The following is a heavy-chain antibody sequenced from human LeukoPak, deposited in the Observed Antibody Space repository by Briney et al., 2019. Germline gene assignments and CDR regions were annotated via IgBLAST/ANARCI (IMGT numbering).Heavy chain of an antibody. CDR1: GGSISSYY. V-gene: IGHV4-59*08. CDR3: ARTTYCGGDCYYIDS. CDR2: IYYSGST. J-gene: IGHJ4*02. Sequence: SETLSLTCTVSGGSISSYYWSWIRQPPGKGLEWIGYIYYSGSTNYNPSLKSRVTISVDTSKNQFSLKLSSVTATDTAVYYCARTTYCGGDCYYIDSWGQGILVTVSA. D-gene: IGHD2-21*01.